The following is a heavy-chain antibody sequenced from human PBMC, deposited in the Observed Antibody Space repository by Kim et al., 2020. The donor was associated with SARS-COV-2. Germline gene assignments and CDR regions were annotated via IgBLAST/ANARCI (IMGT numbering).Heavy chain of an antibody. J-gene: IGHJ4*02. Sequence: RVTISVDTSKNQFSLKLSSVTAADTAVYYCARGIHGRYCSSTSCPYYFDYWGQGTLVTVSS. D-gene: IGHD2-2*01. V-gene: IGHV4-34*01. CDR3: ARGIHGRYCSSTSCPYYFDY.